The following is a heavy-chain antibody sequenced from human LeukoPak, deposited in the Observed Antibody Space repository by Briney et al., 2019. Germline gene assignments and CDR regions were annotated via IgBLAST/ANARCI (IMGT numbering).Heavy chain of an antibody. CDR2: MNPNSGNT. Sequence: ASVKVSCKASGYTFTSYDINWVRQATGQGLEWMGWMNPNSGNTGYAQKFQGRVTMTRNTSISTAYMELSSLRSEDTAVYYCARSSYFESGNYYYYYGMDVWGQGTTVTVSS. CDR3: ARSSYFESGNYYYYYGMDV. CDR1: GYTFTSYD. D-gene: IGHD1-26*01. V-gene: IGHV1-8*01. J-gene: IGHJ6*02.